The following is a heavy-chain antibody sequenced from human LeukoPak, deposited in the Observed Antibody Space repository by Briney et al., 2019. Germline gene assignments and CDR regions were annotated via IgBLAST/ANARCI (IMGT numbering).Heavy chain of an antibody. D-gene: IGHD3-3*01. Sequence: SSETLSLTCAVYGGSFSGYYWSWIRQPPGKGLEWIGEINHSGSTNYNPSLKSRVTISVDTSKNQFSLKLSSVTAADTAVYYCARIVLRFLEWLPPYYYYYYMDVWGKGTTVTVSS. CDR2: INHSGST. V-gene: IGHV4-34*01. CDR3: ARIVLRFLEWLPPYYYYYYMDV. J-gene: IGHJ6*03. CDR1: GGSFSGYY.